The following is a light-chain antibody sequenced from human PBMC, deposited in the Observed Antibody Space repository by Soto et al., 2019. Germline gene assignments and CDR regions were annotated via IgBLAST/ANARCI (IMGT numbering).Light chain of an antibody. CDR2: GAS. Sequence: EIVMTQSPATLSVSPGERATLSCRASQSFSSKLAWYQQKPGQAPRLLIYGASTRATGIPARFSGSGSGTEFTLTISSLQSEDFAVYYCQQYNNWPPMAFGQGTKVEI. CDR3: QQYNNWPPMA. J-gene: IGKJ1*01. V-gene: IGKV3-15*01. CDR1: QSFSSK.